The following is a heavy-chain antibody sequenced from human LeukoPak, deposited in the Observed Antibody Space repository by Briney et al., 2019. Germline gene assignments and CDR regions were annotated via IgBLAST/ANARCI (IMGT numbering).Heavy chain of an antibody. J-gene: IGHJ5*02. CDR1: GFSGHW. CDR3: ARSDWFDP. V-gene: IGHV3-74*01. D-gene: IGHD3-3*01. CDR2: IKSDGSST. Sequence: GGSLRLSCAASGFSGHWMHWVRQAPGKGLVWVSRIKSDGSSTSYADSVKGRFTISRDNAKNTVYLQMNSLRVEDTAVYYCARSDWFDPWGQGTLVTVSP.